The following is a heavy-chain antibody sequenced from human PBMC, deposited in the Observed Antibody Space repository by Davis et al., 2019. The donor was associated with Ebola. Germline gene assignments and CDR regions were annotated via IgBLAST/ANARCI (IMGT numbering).Heavy chain of an antibody. V-gene: IGHV4-59*02. CDR1: GFTVSSNY. Sequence: PGGSLRLSCAASGFTVSSNYMSWIRQPPGKGLEWIGYIYYSGSTNYNPSLNSRVTISVDRSKNQFSLKLSSVTAADTAVYYCARDPLWQHGFDIWGQGTMVTVSS. J-gene: IGHJ3*02. CDR2: IYYSGST. D-gene: IGHD3-10*01. CDR3: ARDPLWQHGFDI.